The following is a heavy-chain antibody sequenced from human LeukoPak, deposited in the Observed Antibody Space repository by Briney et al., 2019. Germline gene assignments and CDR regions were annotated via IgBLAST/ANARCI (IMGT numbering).Heavy chain of an antibody. CDR2: LSGSGSSK. Sequence: GGSLRLSCSASGFSFSSYPMSWVGPAPGKGLKWVSDLSGSGSSKYYADSVKGRFTISRDNSKNTLYLQMNSLRAEDTAVYYWAKDRGFPVILGPDYWGQGTLVTVSS. CDR1: GFSFSSYP. CDR3: AKDRGFPVILGPDY. J-gene: IGHJ4*02. V-gene: IGHV3-23*01. D-gene: IGHD2-21*01.